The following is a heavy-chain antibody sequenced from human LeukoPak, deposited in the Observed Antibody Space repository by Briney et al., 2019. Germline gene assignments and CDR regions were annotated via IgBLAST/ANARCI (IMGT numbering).Heavy chain of an antibody. CDR1: GYTFTSYD. D-gene: IGHD6-6*01. Sequence: ASVKVSCKASGYTFTSYDINWVRQATGQGLEWMGWMNPNSGNTDYAQKFQGRVTMTRNTSISTAYMELSSLRSEDTAVYYCARGWRSSENWFDPWGQGTLVTVSS. V-gene: IGHV1-8*01. CDR3: ARGWRSSENWFDP. J-gene: IGHJ5*02. CDR2: MNPNSGNT.